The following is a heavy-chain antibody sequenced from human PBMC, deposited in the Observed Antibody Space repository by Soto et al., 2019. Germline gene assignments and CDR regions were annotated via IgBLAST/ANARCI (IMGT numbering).Heavy chain of an antibody. CDR1: GGSFSGHY. CDR3: ASDSGGYGRFHY. V-gene: IGHV4-59*06. CDR2: IYYSGST. J-gene: IGHJ4*02. D-gene: IGHD3-22*01. Sequence: SETLSLTCAVTGGSFSGHYCCWVRQPPGKGLEWIGYIYYSGSTYYNPSLKSRVTISVDTSKNQFSLNLSSVTAADTAVYSCASDSGGYGRFHYWGQGTLVTVSS.